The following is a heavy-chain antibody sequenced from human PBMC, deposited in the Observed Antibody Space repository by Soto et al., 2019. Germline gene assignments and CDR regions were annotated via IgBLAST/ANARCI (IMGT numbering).Heavy chain of an antibody. D-gene: IGHD2-8*02. Sequence: HEHLVQSGAEVKRPGASLKVSCKASGYSFTGYYIHWVRQAPGQGLEWMGWINPDRGATNYAQNFLASVTLTSDTSISTASMDLTSLTSDNSAGYYGARGDDGTGGYPFPYFDYWGQGTLVIVSS. CDR1: GYSFTGYY. V-gene: IGHV1-2*02. CDR3: ARGDDGTGGYPFPYFDY. J-gene: IGHJ4*02. CDR2: INPDRGAT.